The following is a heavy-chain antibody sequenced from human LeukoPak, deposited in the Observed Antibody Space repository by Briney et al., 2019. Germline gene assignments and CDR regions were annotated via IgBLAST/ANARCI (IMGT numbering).Heavy chain of an antibody. CDR3: ARSDNSNYCFDY. CDR1: RFTFSSYS. D-gene: IGHD4-11*01. CDR2: ISSIGGNI. J-gene: IGHJ4*02. Sequence: PGGSLRLSCAVSRFTFSSYSMNGVRQAPGKGLEWVSFISSIGGNIYYADSVKGRFTISRDNADNSLYLQMNSLRAEDTAVYYCARSDNSNYCFDYWGQGTLVTVSS. V-gene: IGHV3-48*01.